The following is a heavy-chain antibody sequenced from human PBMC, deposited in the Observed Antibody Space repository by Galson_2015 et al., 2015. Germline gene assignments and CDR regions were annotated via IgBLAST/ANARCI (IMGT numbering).Heavy chain of an antibody. Sequence: SLRLSCAASGFTFSSYGMHWGRQAPGKGLEWVAVISCDGSNTYYADSVKGRFTISRDNSKNTLYLQMNSLRAEDTAVYYCATGREPIAVNDYWGQGTLATVSS. CDR3: ATGREPIAVNDY. V-gene: IGHV3-30*03. CDR1: GFTFSSYG. J-gene: IGHJ4*02. D-gene: IGHD6-19*01. CDR2: ISCDGSNT.